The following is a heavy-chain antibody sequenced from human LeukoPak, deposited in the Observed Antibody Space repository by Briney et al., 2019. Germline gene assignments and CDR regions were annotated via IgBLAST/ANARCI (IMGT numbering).Heavy chain of an antibody. D-gene: IGHD2-21*01. CDR3: ARESIPTYGMDV. V-gene: IGHV3-74*01. J-gene: IGHJ6*02. CDR2: ITSDGSTT. CDR1: GFSLSDYW. Sequence: PGGSLRLSCVGSGFSLSDYWMHWVRQTPGKGLMWVSRITSDGSTTWYADSVKGRFTVSRDNAKNTLFLEMNSLRDEDTAVYYCARESIPTYGMDVWGQGTTVTVSS.